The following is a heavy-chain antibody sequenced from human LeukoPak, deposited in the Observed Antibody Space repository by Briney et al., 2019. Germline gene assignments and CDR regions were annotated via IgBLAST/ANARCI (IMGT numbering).Heavy chain of an antibody. D-gene: IGHD3-3*01. CDR3: AKDQGYYDFWSGQPRGYFDY. Sequence: GGSLRLSCAASGFTFNIYGMHWARHAPGKGREWVAFIRYEGSNKYYADSVKGRFTIFRDNSKNTLYLQMNSLRAEDTAVYYCAKDQGYYDFWSGQPRGYFDYWGQGTLVTVSS. V-gene: IGHV3-30*02. J-gene: IGHJ4*02. CDR1: GFTFNIYG. CDR2: IRYEGSNK.